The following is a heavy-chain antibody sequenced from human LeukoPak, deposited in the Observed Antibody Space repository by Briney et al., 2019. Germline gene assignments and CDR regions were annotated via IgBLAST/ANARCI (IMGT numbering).Heavy chain of an antibody. J-gene: IGHJ4*02. V-gene: IGHV3-7*01. CDR3: ARCNYYDSSGYPTSFED. Sequence: PGGSLRLSCAASGFTFSSYSMNWVRQAPGKGLEWVSNIKQDESEKYYVDPVRGRFTISRDNAKNSLYLQMNSLRAEDTAVYYCARCNYYDSSGYPTSFEDWGQGTLVTVSS. CDR1: GFTFSSYS. D-gene: IGHD3-22*01. CDR2: IKQDESEK.